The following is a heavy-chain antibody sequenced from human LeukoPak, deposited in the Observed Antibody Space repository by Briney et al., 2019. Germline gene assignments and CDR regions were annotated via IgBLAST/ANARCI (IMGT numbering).Heavy chain of an antibody. Sequence: PGGSLRLSCAASGFIFSSYTMHWVRQAPGKGLEWVAVISYDGSNKYYADSVKGRFTISRNNSKNTLYLQMDGLRTEDTAVYYCARSETEERGYWGQGTLVTISS. V-gene: IGHV3-30*04. CDR3: ARSETEERGY. D-gene: IGHD1-14*01. CDR2: ISYDGSNK. J-gene: IGHJ4*02. CDR1: GFIFSSYT.